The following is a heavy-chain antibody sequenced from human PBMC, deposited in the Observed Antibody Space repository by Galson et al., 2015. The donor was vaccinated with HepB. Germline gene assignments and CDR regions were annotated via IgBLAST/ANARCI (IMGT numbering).Heavy chain of an antibody. Sequence: LRLSCAASGFTFSSYAMHWVRQAPGKGLEWVAVISYDGSNKYYADSVKGRFTISRDNSKNTLYLQMNSLRAEDTAVYYCARDLRGGSYDYWGQGTLVTVSS. J-gene: IGHJ4*02. CDR2: ISYDGSNK. D-gene: IGHD1-26*01. V-gene: IGHV3-30-3*01. CDR3: ARDLRGGSYDY. CDR1: GFTFSSYA.